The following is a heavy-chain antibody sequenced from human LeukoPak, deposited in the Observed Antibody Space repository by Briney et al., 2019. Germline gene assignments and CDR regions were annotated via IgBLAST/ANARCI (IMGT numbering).Heavy chain of an antibody. V-gene: IGHV3-30*04. J-gene: IGHJ6*02. CDR3: AKDMNFYGMDV. Sequence: PGGSLRLSCAASGFTFSDYAMHWVRQAPGKGLEWVAVISYDGSNKYYADSVKGRFTISRDNSKNTLYLQMNSLRAEDTAVYYCAKDMNFYGMDVWGQGTTVTVSS. CDR1: GFTFSDYA. CDR2: ISYDGSNK. D-gene: IGHD3-16*01.